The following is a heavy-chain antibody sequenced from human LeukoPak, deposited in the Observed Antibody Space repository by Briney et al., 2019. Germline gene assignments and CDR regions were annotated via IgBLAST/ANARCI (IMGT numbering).Heavy chain of an antibody. J-gene: IGHJ4*02. CDR2: INPSGGST. CDR3: ASWYDSSGYYTYYFDY. V-gene: IGHV1-46*01. CDR1: GYTFTSYY. D-gene: IGHD3-22*01. Sequence: ASVKVSCKASGYTFTSYYMHWVRQAPGQGLEWMGIINPSGGSTSYAQKFQGRVTMTRDTSISTAYMELSRLRSDDTAVYYCASWYDSSGYYTYYFDYWGQGTLVTVSS.